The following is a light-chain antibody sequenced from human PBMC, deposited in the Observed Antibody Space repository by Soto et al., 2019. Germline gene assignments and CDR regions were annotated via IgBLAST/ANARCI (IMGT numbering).Light chain of an antibody. V-gene: IGKV4-1*01. J-gene: IGKJ4*01. CDR1: QSVLYSSNNKNY. CDR2: WAS. Sequence: DIVMTQSPDSLAVSLGERATINCKSSQSVLYSSNNKNYLAWYQQKPGQPPKLLIYWASTRESGVPDRFSGSGSGTDFTLTISSLQAEDVAVYYCQQYYTTLALTFGGATKVDIK. CDR3: QQYYTTLALT.